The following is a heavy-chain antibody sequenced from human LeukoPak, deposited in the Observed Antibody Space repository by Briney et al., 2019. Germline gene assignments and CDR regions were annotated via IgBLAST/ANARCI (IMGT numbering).Heavy chain of an antibody. CDR3: ARDVNSYAHCGH. V-gene: IGHV3-53*01. CDR1: GFTVNSNY. J-gene: IGHJ4*02. D-gene: IGHD5-18*01. CDR2: IYKDGRT. Sequence: GGSLRLSCAASGFTVNSNYMSWVRQAPGKGLERVSIIYKDGRTYYADSVKGRFTISRDNSRNMLYLQMNSLRAEDTAVYYCARDVNSYAHCGHWGQGTLITVSS.